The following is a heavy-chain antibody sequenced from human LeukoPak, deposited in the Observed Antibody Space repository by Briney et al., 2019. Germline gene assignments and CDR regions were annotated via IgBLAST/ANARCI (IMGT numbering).Heavy chain of an antibody. V-gene: IGHV4-59*11. Sequence: SETLSLTCTVSGGSISSHYWSWIRQPPGKGLEWIGYIYYSGSTNYNPSLKSPVTISVDTSKNQFSLKLSSVTAEDTAVYYCARLGLEWLLYSGSYYYYMDVWGKGTTVTVSS. CDR2: IYYSGST. J-gene: IGHJ6*03. CDR3: ARLGLEWLLYSGSYYYYMDV. D-gene: IGHD3-3*01. CDR1: GGSISSHY.